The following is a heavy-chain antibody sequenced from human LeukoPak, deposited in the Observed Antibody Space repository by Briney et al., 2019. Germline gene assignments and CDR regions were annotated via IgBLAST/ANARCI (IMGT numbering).Heavy chain of an antibody. V-gene: IGHV1-2*02. J-gene: IGHJ4*02. CDR1: GYTFTGYY. Sequence: GASVKVSCKASGYTFTGYYMHWVRQAPGQGLEWMGWINPNSGGTNYAQKFQGRVTMTRDTSISTAYMKLSRLRSDDTAVYYCARVDRHYVPSDFDYWGQGTLVTVSS. CDR2: INPNSGGT. D-gene: IGHD4-17*01. CDR3: ARVDRHYVPSDFDY.